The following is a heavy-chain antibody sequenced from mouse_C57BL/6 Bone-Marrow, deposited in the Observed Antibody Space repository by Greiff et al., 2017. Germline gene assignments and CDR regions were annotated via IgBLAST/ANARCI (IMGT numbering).Heavy chain of an antibody. J-gene: IGHJ3*01. CDR3: AREGGSGPWFAY. CDR2: INYDGSST. V-gene: IGHV5-16*01. D-gene: IGHD3-2*02. Sequence: EVQLVESEGGLVQPGSSMKLSCTASGFTFSDYYMAWVRQVPEKGLEWVANINYDGSSTYYLDSLKSRFIISRDNAKNILYLQMSSLKSEDTATYYCAREGGSGPWFAYWGQGTLVTVSA. CDR1: GFTFSDYY.